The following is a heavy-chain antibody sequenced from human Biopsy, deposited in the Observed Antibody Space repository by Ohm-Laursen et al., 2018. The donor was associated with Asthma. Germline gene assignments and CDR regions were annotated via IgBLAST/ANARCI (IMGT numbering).Heavy chain of an antibody. D-gene: IGHD3-3*01. V-gene: IGHV3-30*18. CDR2: MSFDGRQT. Sequence: SLRLSCSASGFSFSSYGMHWVRQAPGKGLEWVAVMSFDGRQTYYADSVKGRFTISRDNSKNTLYLQMNSLRAEDTAVYYCAKERYYDFWSGYPIWGQGTMVTVSS. J-gene: IGHJ3*02. CDR3: AKERYYDFWSGYPI. CDR1: GFSFSSYG.